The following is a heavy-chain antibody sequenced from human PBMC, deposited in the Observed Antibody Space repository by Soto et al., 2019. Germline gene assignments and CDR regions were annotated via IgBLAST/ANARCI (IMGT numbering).Heavy chain of an antibody. V-gene: IGHV5-51*01. Sequence: GEALKRSEKGSGCSVTTYSICWVRYMAGKNLEWMGIIYPGDSDTRYSPSFQGQVTISADKSISTAYLQWSSLKASDTAMYYCVFFLLNGTARDVIYF. CDR1: GCSVTTYS. D-gene: IGHD2-8*01. CDR2: IYPGDSDT. J-gene: IGHJ1*01. CDR3: VFFLLNGTARDVIYF.